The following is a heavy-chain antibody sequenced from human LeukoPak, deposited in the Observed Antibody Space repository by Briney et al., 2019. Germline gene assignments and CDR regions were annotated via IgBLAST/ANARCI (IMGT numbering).Heavy chain of an antibody. J-gene: IGHJ4*02. Sequence: GGSLRLSCAASGFTFSSYAMSWVRQTPGKGLEWVSAITGNGGDTYSADSVKGRLTISRDSSKNTLYLQMDSLSAEDAARYYCAKGSSSSRPYYFDYWGQGTLVTVSS. D-gene: IGHD6-6*01. CDR2: ITGNGGDT. V-gene: IGHV3-23*01. CDR3: AKGSSSSRPYYFDY. CDR1: GFTFSSYA.